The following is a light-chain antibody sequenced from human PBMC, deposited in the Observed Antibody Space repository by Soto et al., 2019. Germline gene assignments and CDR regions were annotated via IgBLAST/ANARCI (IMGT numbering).Light chain of an antibody. J-gene: IGLJ3*02. V-gene: IGLV1-40*01. CDR3: QAYDSSLSGWV. CDR1: RSNIGAGYD. CDR2: GNS. Sequence: QSVLTQPPSVSGAPGQTVTISCTESRSNIGAGYDVHWYQQLPGTAPKLVIYGNSNRPSGVPDRFSGSKSGTSASLAITGLQAEDEADYYCQAYDSSLSGWVFGGGTKVTVL.